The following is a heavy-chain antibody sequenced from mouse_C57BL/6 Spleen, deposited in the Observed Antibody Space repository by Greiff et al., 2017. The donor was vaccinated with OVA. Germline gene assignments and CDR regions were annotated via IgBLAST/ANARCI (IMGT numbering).Heavy chain of an antibody. V-gene: IGHV5-4*03. Sequence: EVNVVESGGGLVKPGGSLKLSCAASGFTFSSYAMSWVRQTPEKRLEWVATISDGGSYTYYPDNVKGRFTISRDNAKNNLYLQMSHLKSEDTAMYYCARGLGRWYFDYWGQGTTLTVSS. CDR1: GFTFSSYA. CDR3: ARGLGRWYFDY. J-gene: IGHJ2*01. CDR2: ISDGGSYT. D-gene: IGHD4-1*01.